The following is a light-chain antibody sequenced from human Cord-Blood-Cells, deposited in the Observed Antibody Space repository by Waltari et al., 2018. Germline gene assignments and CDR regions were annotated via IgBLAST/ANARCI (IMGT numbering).Light chain of an antibody. CDR3: QQYNNWST. CDR1: QSVSSN. Sequence: EIVMTQSPATLSVSPGERATLSCRASQSVSSNLACYQQKPGQAPRLLIYGASTRASGIPARFSGSGSGTEFTLTISLLQSEDFAVYYCQQYNNWSTFGPGTKVDIK. CDR2: GAS. J-gene: IGKJ3*01. V-gene: IGKV3-15*01.